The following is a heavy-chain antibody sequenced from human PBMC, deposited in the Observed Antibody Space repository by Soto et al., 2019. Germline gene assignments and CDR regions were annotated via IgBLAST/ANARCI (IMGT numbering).Heavy chain of an antibody. CDR3: GKVLIGATRHTDVDS. Sequence: SETLSLTCGVSGGSITSNFFYWSWIRRPPGKGLEWIGSIYRDGSTYYSPSLKSRVTISLDTSNNRFSLKLSSVTAADTAVYFCGKVLIGATRHTDVDSWGQGTLVTVSS. J-gene: IGHJ4*02. V-gene: IGHV4-39*02. D-gene: IGHD2-15*01. CDR1: GGSITSNFFY. CDR2: IYRDGST.